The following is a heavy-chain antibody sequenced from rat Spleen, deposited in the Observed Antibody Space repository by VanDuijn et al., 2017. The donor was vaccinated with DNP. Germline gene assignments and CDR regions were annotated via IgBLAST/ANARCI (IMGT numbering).Heavy chain of an antibody. Sequence: QVQLKESGPGLVQPSQTLSLTCTVSGFSLTSYGVSWVRQPPGKGLEWIAAISSDGTAYYDSVLKSRLSISRDTSKSHVFLKMNSRQTEDTAMYFCARSRSGLYYGYFDYWGQGVMVTVSS. CDR2: ISSDGTA. D-gene: IGHD1-6*01. CDR3: ARSRSGLYYGYFDY. V-gene: IGHV2S12*01. CDR1: GFSLTSYG. J-gene: IGHJ2*01.